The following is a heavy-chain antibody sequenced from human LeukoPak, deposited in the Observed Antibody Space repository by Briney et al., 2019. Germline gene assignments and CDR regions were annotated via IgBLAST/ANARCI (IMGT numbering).Heavy chain of an antibody. V-gene: IGHV3-30*04. CDR2: ISYDGSNK. CDR3: ASAIKLGGRYGMDV. J-gene: IGHJ6*02. D-gene: IGHD2-15*01. Sequence: GRSLRLSCAASGFTFSSYAMHWVRQPPGKGLEWVAVISYDGSNKYYADSVKGRFTISRDNSKNTLYLQMNSLRAEDTAVYYCASAIKLGGRYGMDVWGQGTTVTVSS. CDR1: GFTFSSYA.